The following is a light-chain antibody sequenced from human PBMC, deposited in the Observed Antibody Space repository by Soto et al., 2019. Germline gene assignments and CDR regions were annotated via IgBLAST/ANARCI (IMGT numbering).Light chain of an antibody. J-gene: IGLJ1*01. CDR3: QSYDTSLRDYV. V-gene: IGLV1-40*01. CDR1: SSNIGAYYD. Sequence: QSALTQPPSVSGAPGQRVTISCTGSSSNIGAYYDVHWYQQVPGTAPKLLIFSNTNRPSGVPDRSSGSKSGTSASLAITGLQAEDEADYYCQSYDTSLRDYVFGTGTKVTVL. CDR2: SNT.